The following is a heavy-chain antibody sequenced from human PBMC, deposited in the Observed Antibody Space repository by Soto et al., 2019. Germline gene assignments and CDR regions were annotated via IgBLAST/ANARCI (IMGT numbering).Heavy chain of an antibody. Sequence: PGGSLRLSCAASGFTFSSYWMSWVRQAPGKGLEWVANIKQDGSEKYYVDSVKGRFTISRDNAKNSLYLQMNSLRAEDTAVYYCAREIVVVPAATYYFDYWGQGTLVTVSS. D-gene: IGHD2-2*01. CDR1: GFTFSSYW. J-gene: IGHJ4*02. V-gene: IGHV3-7*01. CDR3: AREIVVVPAATYYFDY. CDR2: IKQDGSEK.